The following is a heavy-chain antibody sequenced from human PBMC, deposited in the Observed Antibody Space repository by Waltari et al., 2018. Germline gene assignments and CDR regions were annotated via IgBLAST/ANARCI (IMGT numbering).Heavy chain of an antibody. CDR3: ARSPYSSSFWAFDI. CDR2: ISGSGGST. J-gene: IGHJ3*02. D-gene: IGHD6-13*01. Sequence: EVQLLESGGGLVQPGGSLRLSCAASGFTFSSYAMSWVRQAPGKGLEWVSAISGSGGSTYYADSVKGRFTISRDNAKNSLYLQMNSLRAEDTAVYYCARSPYSSSFWAFDIWGQGTMVTVSS. V-gene: IGHV3-23*01. CDR1: GFTFSSYA.